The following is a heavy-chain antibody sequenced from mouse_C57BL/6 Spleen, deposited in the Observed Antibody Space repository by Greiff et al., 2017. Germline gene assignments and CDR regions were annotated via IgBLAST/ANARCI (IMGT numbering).Heavy chain of an antibody. J-gene: IGHJ4*01. CDR2: ISNGGGST. D-gene: IGHD2-4*01. Sequence: DVMLVESGGGLVQPGGSLKLSCAASGFTFSDYYMYWVRQTPEKRLEWVAYISNGGGSTYYPDTVKGRFTISRDNAKYTLYLQMSRLKSEDTAMYYCARYDYDESDAMDYWGQGTSVTVSS. CDR1: GFTFSDYY. V-gene: IGHV5-12*01. CDR3: ARYDYDESDAMDY.